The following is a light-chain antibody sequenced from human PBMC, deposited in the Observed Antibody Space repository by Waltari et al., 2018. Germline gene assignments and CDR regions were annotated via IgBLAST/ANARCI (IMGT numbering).Light chain of an antibody. CDR3: CSHTGNSLYV. V-gene: IGLV2-11*01. CDR2: DVY. Sequence: QSALTQPRSVSGSPGQSVTISCTGTSSDVGLYNYVSWYQQHTGKAPKLIIYDVYKRPSGVPDRFSGSKSGNTASLTISGLQAEDETDYYCCSHTGNSLYVFGTGTKVTVL. CDR1: SSDVGLYNY. J-gene: IGLJ1*01.